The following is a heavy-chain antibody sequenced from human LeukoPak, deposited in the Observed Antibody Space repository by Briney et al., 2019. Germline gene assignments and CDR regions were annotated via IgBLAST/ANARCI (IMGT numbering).Heavy chain of an antibody. CDR1: GGSISGYY. J-gene: IGHJ6*02. V-gene: IGHV4-59*08. CDR3: ARHGAGGYAYYYYGMDV. D-gene: IGHD2-2*01. CDR2: IYYSGGT. Sequence: SETLSLTCSVSGGSISGYYWNWIRQPPGKGLEWIGNIYYSGGTNYNPSLKSRVTISVDTSKSQFSLKLTSVTAADTAVYYCARHGAGGYAYYYYGMDVWGLGATVTVSS.